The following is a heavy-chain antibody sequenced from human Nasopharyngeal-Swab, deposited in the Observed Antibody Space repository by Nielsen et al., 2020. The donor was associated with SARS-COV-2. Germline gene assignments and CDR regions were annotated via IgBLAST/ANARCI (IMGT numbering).Heavy chain of an antibody. J-gene: IGHJ4*02. CDR1: GGTFSSYA. V-gene: IGHV1-69*10. D-gene: IGHD3-22*01. CDR3: ARDFSSGYVDY. CDR2: IIPILGTA. Sequence: SVKVSCKASGGTFSSYAISWVRQAPGQGLEWMGGIIPILGTANYAQKFQGRVTITADKSTSTAYMELSSLRSEDTAVYYCARDFSSGYVDYWGQGTLVTVSS.